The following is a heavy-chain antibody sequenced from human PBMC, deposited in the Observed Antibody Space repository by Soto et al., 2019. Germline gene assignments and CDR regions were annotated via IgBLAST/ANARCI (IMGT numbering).Heavy chain of an antibody. J-gene: IGHJ3*02. CDR2: ISAYNGNT. CDR3: ARHLIYYYDSSGPFRSDAFDI. Sequence: QVQLVQSGAEVKKPGASVKVSCKASGYTFTSYGISWVRQAPGQGLEWMGWISAYNGNTNYTQKLQGRVTMTTDTSTSTAYMELRSLRSDDTAVYYCARHLIYYYDSSGPFRSDAFDIWGQGTMVTVSS. CDR1: GYTFTSYG. D-gene: IGHD3-22*01. V-gene: IGHV1-18*01.